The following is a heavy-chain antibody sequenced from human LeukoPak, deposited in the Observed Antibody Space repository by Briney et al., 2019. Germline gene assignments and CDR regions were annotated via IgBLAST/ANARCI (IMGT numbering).Heavy chain of an antibody. J-gene: IGHJ6*04. CDR3: ARFCGGDCSDV. Sequence: PSETLSLTCTVSGGSISTYYWSWIRQPPGKGLEWIGYIYYSGSTSYNPSLKSRVTISVDTSKNQFSLKLSSVTAADTAVYYRARFCGGDCSDVWGKGTTVIISS. CDR1: GGSISTYY. D-gene: IGHD2-21*02. V-gene: IGHV4-59*01. CDR2: IYYSGST.